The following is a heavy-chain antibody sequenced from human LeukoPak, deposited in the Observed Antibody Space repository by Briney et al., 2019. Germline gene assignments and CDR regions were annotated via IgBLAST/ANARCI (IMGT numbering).Heavy chain of an antibody. CDR3: ARGEYYDYVWGSYRSVDY. J-gene: IGHJ4*02. D-gene: IGHD3-16*02. CDR2: INHSGST. Sequence: PSETLSLTCAVYGGSFSGYCWSWLRQSPGKGLEWIGEINHSGSTNYNPSLKSRVTISVDTSKNQFSLKLSSVPAADTAVYYCARGEYYDYVWGSYRSVDYWGQGTLVTVSS. CDR1: GGSFSGYC. V-gene: IGHV4-34*01.